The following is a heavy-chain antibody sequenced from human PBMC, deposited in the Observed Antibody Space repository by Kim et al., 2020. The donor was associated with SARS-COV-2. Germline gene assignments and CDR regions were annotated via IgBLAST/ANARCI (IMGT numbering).Heavy chain of an antibody. J-gene: IGHJ4*02. Sequence: SPSFQGQVTISAAKSISTAYLQWSSLKASDTAMYYCARHSNRGYSYGYDYWGQGTLVTVSS. V-gene: IGHV5-51*01. D-gene: IGHD5-18*01. CDR3: ARHSNRGYSYGYDY.